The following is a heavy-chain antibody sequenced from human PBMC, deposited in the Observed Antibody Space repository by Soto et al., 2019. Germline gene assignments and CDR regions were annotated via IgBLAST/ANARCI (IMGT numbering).Heavy chain of an antibody. J-gene: IGHJ6*02. CDR3: ARYEYGNSLYGVDV. CDR2: VDHRGRT. D-gene: IGHD1-7*01. Sequence: QVHLQQRGAGLLKPSETLSLNCVVSGESFSGYYWSWIRQTPGMGLEWIGEVDHRGRTTYNPSLKNRASTSIASSNIPYSLALTSVTAADTSLYFCARYEYGNSLYGVDVWGQGTRVTVSS. CDR1: GESFSGYY. V-gene: IGHV4-34*02.